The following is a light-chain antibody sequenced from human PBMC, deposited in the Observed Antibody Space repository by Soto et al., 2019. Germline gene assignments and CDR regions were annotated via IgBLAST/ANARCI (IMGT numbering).Light chain of an antibody. CDR2: DAS. V-gene: IGKV3-11*01. CDR1: QSVSSY. CDR3: QQRSNWPGT. J-gene: IGKJ1*01. Sequence: EIVLTQSPATLSLSPGERATLSCRASQSVSSYLAWYQQKPGQAPRLLIYDASNRATGIPARFSGSGSGTDFTLTISSLEPEDFAVYSYQQRSNWPGTFGQGTKVEIK.